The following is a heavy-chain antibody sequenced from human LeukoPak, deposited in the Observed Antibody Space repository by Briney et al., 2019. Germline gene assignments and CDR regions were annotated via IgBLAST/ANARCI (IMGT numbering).Heavy chain of an antibody. CDR1: GNYW. CDR3: VSFYVTY. Sequence: GGSLRLSCAASGNYWMHWVRQAPGKGLVWVSHINSDGSWTSYADSVKGRFTISKDNAKNTVYLQMNSLRAEDTAVYYCVSFYVTYWGRGTLVTVSS. J-gene: IGHJ4*02. D-gene: IGHD2/OR15-2a*01. V-gene: IGHV3-74*01. CDR2: INSDGSWT.